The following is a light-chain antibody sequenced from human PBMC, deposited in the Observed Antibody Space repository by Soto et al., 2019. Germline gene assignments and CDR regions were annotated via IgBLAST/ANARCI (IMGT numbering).Light chain of an antibody. CDR1: QSINTF. V-gene: IGKV1-39*01. Sequence: DIQMTQSPSSLSASVGDRVIITCRPSQSINTFLNWYQQKPGKAPKLLISAASSLRSGVPSRFSGSGSGTEFTLTISSLQPEDFATYYCQQSYSTAWTFGQGTKVEIK. J-gene: IGKJ1*01. CDR2: AAS. CDR3: QQSYSTAWT.